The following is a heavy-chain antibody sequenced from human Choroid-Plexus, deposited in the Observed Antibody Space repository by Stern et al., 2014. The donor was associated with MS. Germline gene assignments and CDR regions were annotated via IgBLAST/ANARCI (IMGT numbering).Heavy chain of an antibody. V-gene: IGHV5-51*01. CDR1: GYSFSNTW. Sequence: EVHLVESVGEVKKAGESLKISCKGSGYSFSNTWIGWVRQMPGKGLEWMGFIYPEDSDARYSPSFQGQVSISADTSISTTYLHWGSLKASDTAMYFCARPLRGINNAFDAWGQGTMVTVYS. J-gene: IGHJ3*01. CDR3: ARPLRGINNAFDA. D-gene: IGHD3-10*01. CDR2: IYPEDSDA.